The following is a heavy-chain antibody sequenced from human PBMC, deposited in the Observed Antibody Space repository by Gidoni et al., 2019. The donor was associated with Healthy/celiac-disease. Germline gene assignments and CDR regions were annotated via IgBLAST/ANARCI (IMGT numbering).Heavy chain of an antibody. V-gene: IGHV3-49*04. CDR3: TRVLNYYYYGMDV. Sequence: EVQLVVSGGGLVQPGRSLRLPCTASGFTFGDYAMSWVRQAPGKGLEWVGFIRSKTYGGTTEYAASVKGRFTISRDDSKSIAYLQMNSLKTEDTAVYYCTRVLNYYYYGMDVWGQGTTVTVSS. CDR2: IRSKTYGGTT. CDR1: GFTFGDYA. D-gene: IGHD3-9*01. J-gene: IGHJ6*02.